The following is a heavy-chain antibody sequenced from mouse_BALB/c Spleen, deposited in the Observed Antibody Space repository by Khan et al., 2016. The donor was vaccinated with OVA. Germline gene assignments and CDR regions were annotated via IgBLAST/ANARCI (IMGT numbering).Heavy chain of an antibody. D-gene: IGHD2-3*01. CDR2: IAPANGNT. CDR1: GFTIKDTY. CDR3: THPSYDPRIFDV. V-gene: IGHV14-3*02. Sequence: VQLKQSGAELVKPGASVKLSCTASGFTIKDTYMHWVKERPEQGLEWMGRIAPANGNTKYDPKFQGQATITADTSSNTSYLQLSSLTSEDTAVYDGTHPSYDPRIFDVWGAGTTVTVSS. J-gene: IGHJ1*01.